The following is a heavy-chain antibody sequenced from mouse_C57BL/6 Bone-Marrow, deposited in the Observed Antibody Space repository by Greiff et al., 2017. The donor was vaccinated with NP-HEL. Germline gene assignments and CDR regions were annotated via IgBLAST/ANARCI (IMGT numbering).Heavy chain of an antibody. CDR2: INYDGSST. CDR3: ARVSGNYRYFDV. Sequence: EVQVVESEGGLVQPGSSMKLSCTASGFTFSDYYMAWVRQVPEKGLEWVANINYDGSSTYYLDSLKSRFIISRDNAKNILYLQMSSLKSEDTATYYCARVSGNYRYFDVWGTGTTVTVSS. D-gene: IGHD1-3*01. CDR1: GFTFSDYY. J-gene: IGHJ1*03. V-gene: IGHV5-16*01.